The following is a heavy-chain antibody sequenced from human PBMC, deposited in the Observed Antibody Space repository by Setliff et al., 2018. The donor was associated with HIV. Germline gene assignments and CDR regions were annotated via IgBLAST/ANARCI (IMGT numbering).Heavy chain of an antibody. CDR1: GGSISSSSYY. V-gene: IGHV4-39*01. D-gene: IGHD3-10*01. CDR3: ARAPFYYGSGSYQTFDY. Sequence: PSETLSLTCTVSGGSISSSSYYWGWIRQPPGKGLEWTGTIYYSGSTYSNPSLKSRVTMSVDTSKNQFSLKLISVTAADTAVYYCARAPFYYGSGSYQTFDYWGQGTLVTVS. CDR2: IYYSGST. J-gene: IGHJ4*02.